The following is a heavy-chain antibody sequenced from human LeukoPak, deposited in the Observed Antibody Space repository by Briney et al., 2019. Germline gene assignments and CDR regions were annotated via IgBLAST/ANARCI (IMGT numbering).Heavy chain of an antibody. CDR1: GFTFSSYG. D-gene: IGHD3-10*01. CDR2: IRYDGSHK. V-gene: IGHV3-30*02. J-gene: IGHJ4*02. CDR3: AKELYYYGSGDDY. Sequence: GGSLRLSCAASGFTFSSYGIHWVRQAPGKGLEWVAFIRYDGSHKYYADLAKGRFTISRDNSKNTLSLQMNSLRAEDTAVYYCAKELYYYGSGDDYWGQGTLVTVSS.